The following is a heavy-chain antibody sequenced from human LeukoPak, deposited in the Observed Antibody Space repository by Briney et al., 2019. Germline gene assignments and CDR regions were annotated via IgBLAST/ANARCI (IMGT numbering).Heavy chain of an antibody. J-gene: IGHJ6*03. Sequence: ASVKVSCKASGYTFTSYDINWVGQATGKGLEWMGWMNPNRGNTGYARKFQGRVTMTRNTSISTAYMELSSLRSEDTAVYYCARGRRIVATISYYYYMDVWGKGTTVTVSS. CDR3: ARGRRIVATISYYYYMDV. V-gene: IGHV1-8*01. CDR2: MNPNRGNT. CDR1: GYTFTSYD. D-gene: IGHD5-12*01.